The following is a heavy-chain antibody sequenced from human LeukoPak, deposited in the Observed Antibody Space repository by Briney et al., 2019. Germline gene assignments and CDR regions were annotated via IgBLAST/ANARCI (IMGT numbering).Heavy chain of an antibody. D-gene: IGHD5-12*01. Sequence: ASVKVSCKVSGYTLTELSMHWVRQAPGKGLEWMGGFDPEDGETIYAQKFQGRVTMTEDTSTDTAYMELSSLRSEDTAVYYCARDSRGDSGYDFSVAAYYYYGMDVWGQGTTVTVSS. V-gene: IGHV1-24*01. J-gene: IGHJ6*02. CDR3: ARDSRGDSGYDFSVAAYYYYGMDV. CDR2: FDPEDGET. CDR1: GYTLTELS.